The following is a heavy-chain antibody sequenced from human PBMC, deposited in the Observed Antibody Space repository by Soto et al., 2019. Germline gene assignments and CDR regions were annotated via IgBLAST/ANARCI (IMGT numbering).Heavy chain of an antibody. J-gene: IGHJ3*02. CDR1: GGSLSNYY. D-gene: IGHD5-18*01. V-gene: IGHV4-59*08. Sequence: SETLSLTCTVSGGSLSNYYWSWIRQSPERGLELIGWLYYSGNTYYNPSLKSRVTISLDTSKNQFSLKLSSMTAADTAVYYCERLSAIGEFDIWGQVTMVTVSS. CDR3: ERLSAIGEFDI. CDR2: LYYSGNT.